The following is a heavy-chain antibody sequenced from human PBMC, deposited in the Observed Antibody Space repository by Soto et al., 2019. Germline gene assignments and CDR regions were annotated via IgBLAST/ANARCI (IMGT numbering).Heavy chain of an antibody. J-gene: IGHJ4*02. CDR2: INPSSGDT. V-gene: IGHV1-46*01. CDR3: ARSTDRYYFDY. CDR1: GYTFINYY. Sequence: ASVKVSCKASGYTFINYYLHWVRLAPGQGLEWLGMINPSSGDTTSAQKFQARVTMSRGSSPRTVDLDLSSLRSDDTAVYYCARSTDRYYFDYWGQGTLVTVSS. D-gene: IGHD1-1*01.